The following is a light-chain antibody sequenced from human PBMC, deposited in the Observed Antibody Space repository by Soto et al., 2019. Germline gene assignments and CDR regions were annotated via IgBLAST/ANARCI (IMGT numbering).Light chain of an antibody. CDR3: QQYYSTPQIT. Sequence: DIVMTQSPDSLAVSLGERATINCKSSQSVLYSSNNKNYLAWYQQKPGQPPKLLIYWASTRESGVPDRFSGSGSGTDFTLTISSLQAEDVAVYYCQQYYSTPQITFGGGTKVEFK. V-gene: IGKV4-1*01. CDR1: QSVLYSSNNKNY. J-gene: IGKJ4*01. CDR2: WAS.